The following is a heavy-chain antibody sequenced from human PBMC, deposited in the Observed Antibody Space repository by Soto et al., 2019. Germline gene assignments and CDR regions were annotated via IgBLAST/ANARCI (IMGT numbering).Heavy chain of an antibody. V-gene: IGHV3-53*01. Sequence: ESGGGLIQPGGSLRLSCAASGFNVSSNYMSWVRQAPGKGLEWLSVIYSGGSTYYAESVKGRFTISRDNSKNTLNLQMNALRVEDTAVYYCARGPHVGISTSWGQGTLVTVSS. J-gene: IGHJ4*02. D-gene: IGHD2-2*01. CDR1: GFNVSSNY. CDR3: ARGPHVGISTS. CDR2: IYSGGST.